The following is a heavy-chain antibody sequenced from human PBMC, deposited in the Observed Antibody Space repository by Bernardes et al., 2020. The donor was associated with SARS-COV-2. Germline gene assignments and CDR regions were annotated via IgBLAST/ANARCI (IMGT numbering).Heavy chain of an antibody. V-gene: IGHV3-48*01. CDR3: ARQSVGSGYSNYVFSYYYYGMDV. CDR1: GFTFSTYS. D-gene: IGHD4-4*01. J-gene: IGHJ6*02. CDR2: INSGSTTI. Sequence: GGSLRLSCAASGFTFSTYSMNWVRQAPGKGLEWVSYINSGSTTIYYADSVKGRFTISRDNVKNSLYLQMNSLRAEDTAVYYCARQSVGSGYSNYVFSYYYYGMDVWGRGTTVTVSS.